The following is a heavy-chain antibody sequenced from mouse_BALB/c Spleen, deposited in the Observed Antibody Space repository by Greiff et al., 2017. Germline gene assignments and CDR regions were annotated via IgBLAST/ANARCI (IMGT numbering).Heavy chain of an antibody. CDR1: GFTFSSFG. D-gene: IGHD2-4*01. V-gene: IGHV5-17*02. Sequence: EVQLVESGGGLVQPGGSRKLSCAASGFTFSSFGMHWVRQAPEKGLEWVAYISSGSSTIYYADTVKGRFTISRDNPKNTLFLQMTSLRSEDTAMYYCARSGYDYDGDYAMDDWGQGTSVTVSS. J-gene: IGHJ4*01. CDR3: ARSGYDYDGDYAMDD. CDR2: ISSGSSTI.